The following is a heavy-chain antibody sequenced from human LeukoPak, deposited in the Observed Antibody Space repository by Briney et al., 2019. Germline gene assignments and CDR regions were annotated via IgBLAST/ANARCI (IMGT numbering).Heavy chain of an antibody. CDR2: INHSGST. CDR1: GGSISSYY. D-gene: IGHD3-10*01. CDR3: ARGRGAVDY. J-gene: IGHJ4*02. V-gene: IGHV4-34*01. Sequence: PSETLSLTCTVSGGSISSYYWSWIRQPPGKGLEWIGEINHSGSTNYNPSLKSRVTISVDTSKNQFSLKLSSVTAADTAVYYCARGRGAVDYWGQGTLDTVSS.